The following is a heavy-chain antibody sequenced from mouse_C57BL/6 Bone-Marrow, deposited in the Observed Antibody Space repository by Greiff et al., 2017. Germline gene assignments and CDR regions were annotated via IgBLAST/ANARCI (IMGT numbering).Heavy chain of an antibody. CDR1: GFTFSNYA. Sequence: EVMLVESGGGLVKPGGSLKLSCAASGFTFSNYAMSWVRQTPEKRLEWVATISDGGSYTYSPDTVKGRFTISSDNAKNNLYLQMRHLKSEDTAKYYCARVYYYAMDYWGQGTSGTVAS. CDR3: ARVYYYAMDY. CDR2: ISDGGSYT. J-gene: IGHJ4*01. V-gene: IGHV5-4*03.